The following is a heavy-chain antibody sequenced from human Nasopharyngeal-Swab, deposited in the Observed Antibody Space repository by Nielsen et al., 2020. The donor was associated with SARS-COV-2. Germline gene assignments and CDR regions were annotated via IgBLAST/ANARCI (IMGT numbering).Heavy chain of an antibody. J-gene: IGHJ4*02. V-gene: IGHV7-4-1*02. CDR1: GYTFTSNV. CDR2: ISTKTGAP. Sequence: ASVKVSCKASGYTFTSNVLNWVRQAPGQGPEYIGWISTKTGAPTYAQAFTGRFVISLDTSVSTTYLQISGLKADDTAVYYCARENQEYANIWIDYWGQGTQVTVSS. D-gene: IGHD1-1*01. CDR3: ARENQEYANIWIDY.